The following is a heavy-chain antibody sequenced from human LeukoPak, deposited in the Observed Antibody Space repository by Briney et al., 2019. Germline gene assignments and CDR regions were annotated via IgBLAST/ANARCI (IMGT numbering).Heavy chain of an antibody. D-gene: IGHD6-13*01. CDR3: ARDPYSSSWSYGMDV. Sequence: GGSLRLSCAASGFTFSSYWMSWVRQARGKGLEWVANIKQDGSEKYYVDSVKGRFTISRDNAKNSLYLQMNSLRAEDTAVYYCARDPYSSSWSYGMDVWGQGTAVTVSS. CDR1: GFTFSSYW. CDR2: IKQDGSEK. J-gene: IGHJ6*02. V-gene: IGHV3-7*05.